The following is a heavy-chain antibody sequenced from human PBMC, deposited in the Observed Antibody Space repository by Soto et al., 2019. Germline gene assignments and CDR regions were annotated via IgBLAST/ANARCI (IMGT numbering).Heavy chain of an antibody. CDR3: SRETLWFGESPRS. Sequence: EVQLVESGGGSVQTGGSLKISCAASGFTFGSYWMVWVRQAPGKGLVWVSRINGDGSRITYADSVKGRFTISRDNAQNTLYLQMNSLRADDSAVYYCSRETLWFGESPRSGGQGTLVTVSS. D-gene: IGHD3-10*01. V-gene: IGHV3-74*01. J-gene: IGHJ4*02. CDR1: GFTFGSYW. CDR2: INGDGSRI.